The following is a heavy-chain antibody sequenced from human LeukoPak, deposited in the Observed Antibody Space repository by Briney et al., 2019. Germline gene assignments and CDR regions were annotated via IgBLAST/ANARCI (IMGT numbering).Heavy chain of an antibody. D-gene: IGHD1-1*01. CDR3: ARGPPRGKYYYMDV. CDR1: GFTLNNNY. Sequence: PGGSLRLSCAGSGFTLNNNYVNWVRQAPGKGLEWVSIIYASSSTVLTDSVKGRFTLSRDNAKNSLYLQMNSLTAGDTAVYYCARGPPRGKYYYMDVWGKGTTVTVSS. J-gene: IGHJ6*03. CDR2: IYASSST. V-gene: IGHV3-66*01.